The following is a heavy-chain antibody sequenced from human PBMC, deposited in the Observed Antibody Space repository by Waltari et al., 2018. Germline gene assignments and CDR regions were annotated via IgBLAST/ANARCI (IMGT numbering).Heavy chain of an antibody. CDR3: ARIKESGRSRMGPFDY. CDR2: IIPVFGTA. Sequence: QVQLVQSGAEVKKPGSSVNVSCTASGATFHTHAPTWVRQAPGQGLEWMGGIIPVFGTANYAQKFRGRVTITADESTSTVYMEVRSLTSEDTAVYYCARIKESGRSRMGPFDYWGQGTLVTVSS. V-gene: IGHV1-69*01. CDR1: GATFHTHA. D-gene: IGHD1-26*01. J-gene: IGHJ4*02.